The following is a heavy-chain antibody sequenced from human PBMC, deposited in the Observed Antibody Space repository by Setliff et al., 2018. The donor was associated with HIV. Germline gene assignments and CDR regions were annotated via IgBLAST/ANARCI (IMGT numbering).Heavy chain of an antibody. Sequence: GSLRLSCAASGFTLSDHWMHWVRQVPGKGLVWVSRINSDGSSTSYADSVKGRFTISRDNAKNTLFLQMNSLRAEDSAMYYCATNRRDCYSASCPLTSWGQGTLVTVSS. J-gene: IGHJ4*02. CDR1: GFTLSDHW. V-gene: IGHV3-74*01. CDR3: ATNRRDCYSASCPLTS. CDR2: INSDGSST. D-gene: IGHD2-2*01.